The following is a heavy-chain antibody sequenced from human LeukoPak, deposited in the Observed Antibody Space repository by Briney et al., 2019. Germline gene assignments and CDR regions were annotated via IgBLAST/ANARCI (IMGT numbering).Heavy chain of an antibody. CDR3: AGGQRGTC. J-gene: IGHJ4*01. D-gene: IGHD1-14*01. CDR1: GFTFSSYA. Sequence: GGSLRLSCAASGFTFSSYAMSWVRQAPGKGLEWVSFISPSGTTHYSDSVKGRFTISRDNAKNSLYLQMNSLRAEDTAVFYCAGGQRGTCWGHGTLVTVSS. V-gene: IGHV3-48*04. CDR2: ISPSGTT.